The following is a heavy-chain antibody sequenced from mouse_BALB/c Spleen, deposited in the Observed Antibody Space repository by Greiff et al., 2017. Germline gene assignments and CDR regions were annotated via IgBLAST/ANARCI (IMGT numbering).Heavy chain of an antibody. CDR1: GFTFSSFG. CDR3: ARGDGNLAMDY. D-gene: IGHD2-1*01. J-gene: IGHJ4*01. CDR2: ISSGSSTI. Sequence: DVQLVESGGGLVQPGGSRKLSCAASGFTFSSFGMHWVRQAPEKGLEWVAYISSGSSTIYYADTVKGRFTISRDNPKNTLFLQMTSLRSEDTAMYYCARGDGNLAMDYWGQGTSVTVSS. V-gene: IGHV5-17*02.